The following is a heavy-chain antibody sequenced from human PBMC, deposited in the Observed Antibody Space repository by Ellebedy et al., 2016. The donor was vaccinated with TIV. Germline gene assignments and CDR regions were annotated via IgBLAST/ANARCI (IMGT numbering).Heavy chain of an antibody. V-gene: IGHV4-4*02. Sequence: SETLSLXXAVSGGSISSSNWWRWVRQPPGKGLEWIGEIYHSGSTNYNPSLKSRVTISVDTSKNQFSLKLSSVTAADTAVYYCARDGGDIVATGFDYWGQGTLVTVSS. CDR3: ARDGGDIVATGFDY. CDR2: IYHSGST. J-gene: IGHJ4*02. CDR1: GGSISSSNW. D-gene: IGHD5-12*01.